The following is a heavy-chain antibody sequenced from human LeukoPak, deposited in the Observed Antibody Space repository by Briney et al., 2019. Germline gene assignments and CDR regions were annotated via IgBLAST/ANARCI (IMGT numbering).Heavy chain of an antibody. CDR2: ISSSSSYI. J-gene: IGHJ4*02. CDR3: ARVSPGDY. CDR1: GFTFSSYA. V-gene: IGHV3-21*01. Sequence: GGSLRLSCAASGFTFSSYAMSWVRQAPGKGLEWVSSISSSSSYIYYAGSVKGRFTISRDNAKNSLYLQMNSLRAEDTAVYYCARVSPGDYWGQGTLVTVSS.